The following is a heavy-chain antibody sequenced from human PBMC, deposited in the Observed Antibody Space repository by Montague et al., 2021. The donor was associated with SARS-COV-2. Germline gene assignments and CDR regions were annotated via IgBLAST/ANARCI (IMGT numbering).Heavy chain of an antibody. CDR3: AREFRIELWQTNWYFGL. V-gene: IGHV4-59*11. Sequence: SEILSLTCSVSGGSISGHYWSWIRQPPGKGLEWIGNFDHSGDTKYNPSLKSRATISVDTSKNQFALRLHSVTAADTAVYYCAREFRIELWQTNWYFGLWGRGTLVTVSS. CDR1: GGSISGHY. CDR2: FDHSGDT. D-gene: IGHD3-16*01. J-gene: IGHJ2*01.